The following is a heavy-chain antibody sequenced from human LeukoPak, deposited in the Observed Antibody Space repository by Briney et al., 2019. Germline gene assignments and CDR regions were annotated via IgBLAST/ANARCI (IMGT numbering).Heavy chain of an antibody. CDR2: INQDGNEK. CDR3: ARTSSHTRDYYYYKDV. V-gene: IGHV3-7*01. CDR1: AFTITAYW. D-gene: IGHD6-6*01. Sequence: PGGSLRLSCAASAFTITAYWMSWVRQAPGQGLEWVANINQDGNEKYYVDSVKGRFTMSRDNAKNSLYLQMNSLRADDTAVYYYARTSSHTRDYYYYKDVWGKGTTVTVSS. J-gene: IGHJ6*03.